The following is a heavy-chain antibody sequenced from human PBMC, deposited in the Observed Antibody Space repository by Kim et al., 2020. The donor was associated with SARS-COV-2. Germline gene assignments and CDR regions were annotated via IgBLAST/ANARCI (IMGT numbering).Heavy chain of an antibody. CDR2: ITGSSSNI. Sequence: GGSLRLSCTGSGFNFNIYSMNWVRQAPGKGLEWISYITGSSSNIQYTDSLKGRVTMTRDNAKQSFFLQMNSLRDEETAVYYCATSNGGLDHWGQGTLVTVSS. CDR1: GFNFNIYS. V-gene: IGHV3-48*02. CDR3: ATSNGGLDH. J-gene: IGHJ4*02. D-gene: IGHD2-15*01.